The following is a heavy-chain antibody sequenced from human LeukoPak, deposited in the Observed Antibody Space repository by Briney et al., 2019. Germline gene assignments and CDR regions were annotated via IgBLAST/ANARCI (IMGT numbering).Heavy chain of an antibody. CDR3: ARLGASLVWDSGSFPDY. J-gene: IGHJ4*02. CDR2: IFYDWNT. D-gene: IGHD3-10*01. Sequence: SETLSLTCTVSGAYFSSSGCYGGWFRQPPGKGVEWIASIFYDWNTYYNPSLQSRVLISADTSKIHFSLHLEFVTAADTAVYFCARLGASLVWDSGSFPDYWGQGTLVTVSS. V-gene: IGHV4-39*02. CDR1: GAYFSSSGCY.